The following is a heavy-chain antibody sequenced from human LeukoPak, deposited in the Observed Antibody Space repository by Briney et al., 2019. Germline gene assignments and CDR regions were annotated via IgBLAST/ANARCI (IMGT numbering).Heavy chain of an antibody. CDR1: GFTFSSYS. CDR2: ISSSSSYI. CDR3: ARVSDIVVVPAAMSDY. J-gene: IGHJ4*02. V-gene: IGHV3-21*01. D-gene: IGHD2-2*01. Sequence: GGSLRLSCAASGFTFSSYSMNWVRQAPGKGLEWVSSISSSSSYIYYADSVKGRFTISRDNAKNSLYLQMNSLRAEDTAVYYCARVSDIVVVPAAMSDYWGQGTLVTVSS.